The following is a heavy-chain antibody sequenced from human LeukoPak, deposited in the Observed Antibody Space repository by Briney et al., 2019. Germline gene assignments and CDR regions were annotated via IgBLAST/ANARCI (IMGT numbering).Heavy chain of an antibody. CDR3: ARGSGSGWPLDR. V-gene: IGHV3-53*01. CDR2: MYAGGTT. CDR1: GVIVSRNF. J-gene: IGHJ5*02. D-gene: IGHD6-19*01. Sequence: PGGSLRLSCAASGVIVSRNFMSWVRQAPGKGLQWVAIMYAGGTTDYSESVRGQFYISRDTSNNTLSLQMNSLRAEDTAVYYCARGSGSGWPLDRWGQGTLVTVSS.